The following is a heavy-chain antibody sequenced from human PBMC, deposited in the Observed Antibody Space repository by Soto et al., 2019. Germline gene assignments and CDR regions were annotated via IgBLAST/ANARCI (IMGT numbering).Heavy chain of an antibody. Sequence: GASVKVSCKVSGGTVSSYAISWVRQAPGQGLEWMGGIIPIFGTANYAQKFQGRVTITADESTSTAYMELSSLRSEDTAVYYCARVPIQRGWDYCYYYGMDVWGQGTTVTVSS. J-gene: IGHJ6*02. D-gene: IGHD6-19*01. CDR1: GGTVSSYA. CDR2: IIPIFGTA. V-gene: IGHV1-69*13. CDR3: ARVPIQRGWDYCYYYGMDV.